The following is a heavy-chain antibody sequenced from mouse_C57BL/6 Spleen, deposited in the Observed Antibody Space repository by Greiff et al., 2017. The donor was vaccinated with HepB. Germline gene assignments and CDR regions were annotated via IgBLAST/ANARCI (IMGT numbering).Heavy chain of an antibody. Sequence: EVKLVESGPGLVKPSQSLSLTCSVPGYSITSGYYWNWIRQFPGNKLEWMGYISYDGSNNYNPSLKNRISITRDTSKNQFCLKLNSVTTEDTATYYCARADYYGSSYGFGAMDYWGQGTSVTVSS. J-gene: IGHJ4*01. CDR2: ISYDGSN. V-gene: IGHV3-6*01. CDR3: ARADYYGSSYGFGAMDY. CDR1: GYSITSGYY. D-gene: IGHD1-1*01.